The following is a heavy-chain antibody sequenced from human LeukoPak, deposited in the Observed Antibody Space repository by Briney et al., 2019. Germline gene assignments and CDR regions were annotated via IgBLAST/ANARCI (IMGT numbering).Heavy chain of an antibody. D-gene: IGHD3-22*01. V-gene: IGHV3-23*01. CDR3: VKESTSSGYYYAPGY. CDR2: ISGSGATT. J-gene: IGHJ4*02. CDR1: GFRFRTYA. Sequence: QPGGSLRLSCAASGFRFRTYAMTWVRQAPGKGLEWVSRISGSGATTYNADPLKGRFTISRDNSENTLYLQMNSLRAEDTAVYYFVKESTSSGYYYAPGYWGQGTLVTVS.